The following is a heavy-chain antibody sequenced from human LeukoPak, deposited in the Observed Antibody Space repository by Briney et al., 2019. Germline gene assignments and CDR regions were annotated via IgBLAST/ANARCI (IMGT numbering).Heavy chain of an antibody. CDR3: ARDKGGYPGTYSDY. V-gene: IGHV3-53*01. CDR1: GFSVSSNY. Sequence: PGGSLRLSCAASGFSVSSNYMSWVRQAPGEGLEWVSVLYSDDTIYYADSMKGRFTISRDNSKNTVYLQMSSLRAEDTALYYCARDKGGYPGTYSDYWGQGALVTVSS. D-gene: IGHD3-22*01. J-gene: IGHJ4*02. CDR2: LYSDDTI.